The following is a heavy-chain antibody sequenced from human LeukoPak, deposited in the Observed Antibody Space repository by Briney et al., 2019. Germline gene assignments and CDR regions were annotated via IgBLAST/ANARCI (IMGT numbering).Heavy chain of an antibody. CDR3: AREDSMTTVTTFERSHAFDI. J-gene: IGHJ3*02. CDR1: GGSFSGYY. V-gene: IGHV4-34*01. CDR2: INHSGST. D-gene: IGHD4-17*01. Sequence: PSETLSLTCAVYGGSFSGYYWSWIRQPPGKGLEWIGEINHSGSTNYNPSLKSRVTISVDTSKNQFSLKLSSVTAADTAVYYCAREDSMTTVTTFERSHAFDIWGQGTMVTVSS.